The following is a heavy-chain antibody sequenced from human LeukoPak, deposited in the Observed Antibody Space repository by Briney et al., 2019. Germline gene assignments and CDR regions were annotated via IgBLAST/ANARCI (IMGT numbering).Heavy chain of an antibody. Sequence: GGSLGLSCAASGFTFSSYGMHWVRQAPGKGLEWVAVIWYDGSNKYYADSVKGRFTISRDNSKNTLYLQMNSLRAEDTAVYYCARGEDGYNFDYWGQGTLVTVSS. CDR1: GFTFSSYG. D-gene: IGHD5-24*01. J-gene: IGHJ4*02. CDR2: IWYDGSNK. V-gene: IGHV3-33*08. CDR3: ARGEDGYNFDY.